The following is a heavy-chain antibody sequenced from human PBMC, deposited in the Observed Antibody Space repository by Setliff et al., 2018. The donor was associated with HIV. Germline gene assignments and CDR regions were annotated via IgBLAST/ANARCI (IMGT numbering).Heavy chain of an antibody. J-gene: IGHJ4*02. CDR3: ARGPQYNFWGRSLGL. Sequence: GGSLRLSCAASGFTFSSYWMSWVRQAPGKGLEWVANLKQDGSEKYYVDPAKVRFTISRDNAKNSVYLQLASLRAEDAAVYYCARGPQYNFWGRSLGLWGQGTLVSVSS. D-gene: IGHD3-3*01. CDR1: GFTFSSYW. CDR2: LKQDGSEK. V-gene: IGHV3-7*01.